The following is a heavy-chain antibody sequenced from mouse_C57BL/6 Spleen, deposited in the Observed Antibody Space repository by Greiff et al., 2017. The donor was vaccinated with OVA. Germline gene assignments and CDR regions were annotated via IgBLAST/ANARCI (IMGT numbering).Heavy chain of an antibody. Sequence: EVKVEESGPGLVKPSQSLSLTCSVTGYSITSGYYWNWIRQFPGNKLEWMGYISYDGSNNYNPSFKNRISITRDTSKNQFFLKLNSVTTKNTATYYCAGDRGFDWYFDVWGTGTTVTVSS. J-gene: IGHJ1*03. CDR2: ISYDGSN. D-gene: IGHD3-1*01. CDR3: AGDRGFDWYFDV. V-gene: IGHV3-6*01. CDR1: GYSITSGYY.